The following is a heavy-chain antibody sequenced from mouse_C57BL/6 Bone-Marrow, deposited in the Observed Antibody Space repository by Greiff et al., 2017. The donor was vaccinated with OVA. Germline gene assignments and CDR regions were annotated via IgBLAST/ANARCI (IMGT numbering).Heavy chain of an antibody. Sequence: EVMLVESGPVLVKPGASVKMSCKASGYTFTDYYMNWVKQSHGKSLEWIGVINPYNGGTSYNQKFKGKATLTVDKSSSTAYMELNSLTSEDSAVYYCARGKSYGGYWGQGTTLTVSS. CDR2: INPYNGGT. CDR1: GYTFTDYY. V-gene: IGHV1-19*01. D-gene: IGHD2-12*01. J-gene: IGHJ2*01. CDR3: ARGKSYGGY.